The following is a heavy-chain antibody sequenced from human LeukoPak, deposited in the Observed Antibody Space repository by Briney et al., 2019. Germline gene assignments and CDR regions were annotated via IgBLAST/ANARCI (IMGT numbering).Heavy chain of an antibody. J-gene: IGHJ4*02. CDR1: VYTFIGYY. CDR3: ARGDFWSGSLDY. V-gene: IGHV1-2*02. CDR2: INPNSGGT. D-gene: IGHD3-3*01. Sequence: ASVTVSFMSSVYTFIGYYLHWVRPAPGQGLEWMGWINPNSGGTNYAQKFRGRVTMTRDTSISTAYMDPSRLISDDTAVYYCARGDFWSGSLDYWGQGTLVTVSS.